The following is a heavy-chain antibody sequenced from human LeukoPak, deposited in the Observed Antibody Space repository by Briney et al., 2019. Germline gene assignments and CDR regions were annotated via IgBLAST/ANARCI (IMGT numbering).Heavy chain of an antibody. D-gene: IGHD1-26*01. CDR3: ARESGSYEAYFDY. J-gene: IGHJ4*02. CDR2: IFPIFATA. Sequence: GASVKVSCKASGGTFSSYAISWVRQAPGQGLEWMGRIFPIFATANYAQKFQGGVTITADESTSTAYMELSSLRSEDTAVYYCARESGSYEAYFDYWGQGTLVTVSS. V-gene: IGHV1-69*13. CDR1: GGTFSSYA.